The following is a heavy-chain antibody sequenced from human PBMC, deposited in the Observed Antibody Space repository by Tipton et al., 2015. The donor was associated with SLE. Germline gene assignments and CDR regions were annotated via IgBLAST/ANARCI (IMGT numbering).Heavy chain of an antibody. J-gene: IGHJ6*02. CDR3: AKGVVGILGGMDV. CDR2: IWYDGTNR. D-gene: IGHD3-3*02. CDR1: GFTFSDYY. Sequence: RSLRLSCAASGFTFSDYYMSWIRQAPGKGLEWVAVIWYDGTNRYYADSVKGRFTISRDNSKNTLYLQMNSLRVEDTAVYYCAKGVVGILGGMDVWGQGTTVTVSS. V-gene: IGHV3-33*06.